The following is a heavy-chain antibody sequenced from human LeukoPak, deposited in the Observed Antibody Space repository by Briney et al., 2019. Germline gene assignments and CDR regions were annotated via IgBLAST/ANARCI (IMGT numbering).Heavy chain of an antibody. Sequence: GGSLRLSCAASGFTFSYYWMSWVRQAPGKGLEWVANIKEDGSENYSVDSVKGRFTISRDNAKNSVYLQMNSLRAEDTAVYYCARDLGGYSYGSHFDYWGQGTLVTVSS. D-gene: IGHD5-18*01. V-gene: IGHV3-7*01. CDR2: IKEDGSEN. CDR3: ARDLGGYSYGSHFDY. CDR1: GFTFSYYW. J-gene: IGHJ4*02.